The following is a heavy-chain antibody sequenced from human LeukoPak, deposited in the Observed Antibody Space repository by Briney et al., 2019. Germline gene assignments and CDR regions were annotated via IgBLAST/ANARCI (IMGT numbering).Heavy chain of an antibody. CDR1: GFTFSDYY. V-gene: IGHV3-11*04. J-gene: IGHJ4*02. CDR3: AREDIAMVSDY. Sequence: GGSLRLSCAASGFTFSDYYMSWIRQAPGKGLEWVSYISSSGTNIHYADSVKGRFTISRDNAKNSLYLQMNNLRAEDTAIYYCAREDIAMVSDYWGQGTLVTVSS. CDR2: ISSSGTNI. D-gene: IGHD5-18*01.